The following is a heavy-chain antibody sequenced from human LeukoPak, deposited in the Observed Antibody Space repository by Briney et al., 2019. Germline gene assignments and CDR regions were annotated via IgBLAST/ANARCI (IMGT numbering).Heavy chain of an antibody. D-gene: IGHD5-18*01. CDR3: AKEPRGYSYGPPLY. CDR2: ISGSGGST. Sequence: GGSLRLSCAASGFTFSSYGMSWVCQVPGKGLEWVSSISGSGGSTYYADSVKGRFTISRDNSKNTLYLQMNSLRAEDTAVYYCAKEPRGYSYGPPLYWGQGTLVTVSS. V-gene: IGHV3-23*01. CDR1: GFTFSSYG. J-gene: IGHJ4*02.